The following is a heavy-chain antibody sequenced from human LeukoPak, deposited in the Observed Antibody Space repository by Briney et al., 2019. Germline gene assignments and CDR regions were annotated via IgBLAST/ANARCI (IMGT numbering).Heavy chain of an antibody. J-gene: IGHJ4*02. CDR1: GYTFTSYG. D-gene: IGHD5-18*01. CDR3: ARAGYSYGYDFPSGSLHDY. CDR2: ISAYNGNT. V-gene: IGHV1-18*01. Sequence: GASVKVSCTASGYTFTSYGISWVRQAPGQGLEWMGWISAYNGNTNYAQKLQGRVTMTTDTSTSTAYMELRSLRSDDTAVYYCARAGYSYGYDFPSGSLHDYWGQGTLVTVSS.